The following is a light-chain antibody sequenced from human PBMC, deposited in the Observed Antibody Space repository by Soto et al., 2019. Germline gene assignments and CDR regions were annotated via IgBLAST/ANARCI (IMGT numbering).Light chain of an antibody. CDR3: SSYTSSSTTLYV. V-gene: IGLV2-14*01. J-gene: IGLJ1*01. Sequence: QSVLTQPASVSGSPGQSITISCTGTSSDVGGYNYVSWYQQHQGKAPKLMIYEVSNRPSGVSNRFSGSKSGNTASLTISGLQAEDESDYYCSSYTSSSTTLYVFGTGTKLTVL. CDR1: SSDVGGYNY. CDR2: EVS.